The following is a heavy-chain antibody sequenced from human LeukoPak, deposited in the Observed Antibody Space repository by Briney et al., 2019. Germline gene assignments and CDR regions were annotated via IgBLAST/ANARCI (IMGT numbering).Heavy chain of an antibody. D-gene: IGHD1-1*01. J-gene: IGHJ6*02. Sequence: ASVKVSCKASGYTFTAYYMHWVRQAPGQGLEWMGGINPDSGGTIYAQKFQGRVTMTRDTSISTAYMELSRLRSDDTAVYYCARYDWNDEGICDYYGMDVWGQGTTVTVSS. CDR1: GYTFTAYY. CDR3: ARYDWNDEGICDYYGMDV. CDR2: INPDSGGT. V-gene: IGHV1-2*02.